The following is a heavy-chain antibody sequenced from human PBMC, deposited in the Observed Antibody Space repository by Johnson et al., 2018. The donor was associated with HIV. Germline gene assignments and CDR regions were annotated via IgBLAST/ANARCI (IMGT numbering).Heavy chain of an antibody. V-gene: IGHV3-66*04. D-gene: IGHD3/OR15-3a*01. J-gene: IGHJ3*02. CDR1: RLTLSDSY. CDR2: IYSGGNT. Sequence: VQLVESGGGLVKPGGSLRLSCVASRLTLSDSYMSWIRQAPGKGLECVSVIYSGGNTYYADSVKGRFTISRDNFKNTLYLQMNSLRAEDTAVYYCARQGLTVDALDIWGQGTMVTVCS. CDR3: ARQGLTVDALDI.